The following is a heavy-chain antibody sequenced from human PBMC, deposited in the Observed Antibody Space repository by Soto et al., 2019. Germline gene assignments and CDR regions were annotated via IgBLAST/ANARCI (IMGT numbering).Heavy chain of an antibody. J-gene: IGHJ3*02. CDR3: ARGIDSSAWRNAFDI. Sequence: GASVKVSCKASGYTFTSYGISWVRQAPGQGLEWMGWINPYSGNTNYAQKLQDWVTMTRDTSISTAYMELSRLRSDDTAVYYCARGIDSSAWRNAFDIWGQGTMVTVSS. V-gene: IGHV1-18*01. CDR1: GYTFTSYG. CDR2: INPYSGNT. D-gene: IGHD6-19*01.